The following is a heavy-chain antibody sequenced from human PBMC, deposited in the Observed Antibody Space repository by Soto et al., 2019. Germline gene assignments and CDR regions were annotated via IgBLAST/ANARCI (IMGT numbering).Heavy chain of an antibody. Sequence: EVQLLESGGGLVQPGGSLRLSCAASGFTFNSYAMNWVRQAPGKGLEWVSSISGRGHSTYYADSVKGRFTISRNNSNNTQYVQMNRLRAEDTAIDYCAKVLRTGTYQVDYWGQGTLVTVSS. CDR3: AKVLRTGTYQVDY. J-gene: IGHJ4*02. D-gene: IGHD3-10*01. V-gene: IGHV3-23*01. CDR2: ISGRGHST. CDR1: GFTFNSYA.